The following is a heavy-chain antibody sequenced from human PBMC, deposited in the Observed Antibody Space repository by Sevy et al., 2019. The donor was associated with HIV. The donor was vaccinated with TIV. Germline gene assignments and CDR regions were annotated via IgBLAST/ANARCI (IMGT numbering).Heavy chain of an antibody. Sequence: GGSLRLSCAASGFAFSDYAMHWVRQAPGKGLEWVAAISYAGDNKYFEDSVKGRFTVSKDNSKNTLYLEMNSLRAEETAVYYCAKAHADCSGGTCYTAHYYYDMDVWGRGATVTVSS. CDR1: GFAFSDYA. J-gene: IGHJ6*02. D-gene: IGHD2-15*01. CDR2: ISYAGDNK. V-gene: IGHV3-30*18. CDR3: AKAHADCSGGTCYTAHYYYDMDV.